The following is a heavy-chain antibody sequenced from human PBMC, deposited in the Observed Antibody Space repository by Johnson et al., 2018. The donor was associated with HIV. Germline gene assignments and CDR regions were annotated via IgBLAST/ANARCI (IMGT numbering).Heavy chain of an antibody. CDR3: AKSTQASIVRESGPYGAFDI. CDR2: IRYDGSNK. D-gene: IGHD3-10*01. Sequence: QVQLVESGGGLIQPGGSLRLSCATSVFMFSNYGMHWVRQAPGKGLEWVAFIRYDGSNKYYADSVKGRFTISRDNSKNTLYLQMNSLRAEDTALYYCAKSTQASIVRESGPYGAFDIWGQGTMVTVSS. CDR1: VFMFSNYG. J-gene: IGHJ3*02. V-gene: IGHV3-30*02.